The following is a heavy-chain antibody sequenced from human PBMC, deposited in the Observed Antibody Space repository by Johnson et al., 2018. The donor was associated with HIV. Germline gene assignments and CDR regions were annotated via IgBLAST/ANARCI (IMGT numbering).Heavy chain of an antibody. V-gene: IGHV3-13*01. CDR3: AKARVGARGGAFDI. D-gene: IGHD1-26*01. CDR1: GFTLKDFD. CDR2: IDFDADT. Sequence: VQLVESGGGLVQPGGSLRLSCAASGFTLKDFDMHWVRQPIGKGLEWVSEIDFDADTYYPDSVKGRFTISRENSKNTLYLQMNSLRAEDTAVYYCAKARVGARGGAFDIWGQGTMVTVSS. J-gene: IGHJ3*02.